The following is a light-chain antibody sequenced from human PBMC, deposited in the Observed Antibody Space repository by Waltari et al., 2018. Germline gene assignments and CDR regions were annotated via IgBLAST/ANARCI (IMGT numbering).Light chain of an antibody. CDR1: SSDVGTYNL. CDR3: CSYAGSAISV. J-gene: IGLJ2*01. V-gene: IGLV2-23*02. CDR2: DVN. Sequence: QSALTQTATVSGSPGQSITISCTGTSSDVGTYNLVSWYQQHPGKAPTLIIYDVNKRPSGVSNRCSGSKSGNTASLTISGLQAADEADYYCCSYAGSAISVFGGGTKLTVL.